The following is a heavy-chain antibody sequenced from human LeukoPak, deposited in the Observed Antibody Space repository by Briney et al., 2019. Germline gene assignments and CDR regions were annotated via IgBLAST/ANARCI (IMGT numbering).Heavy chain of an antibody. CDR1: GGSISTDNW. CDR2: IYHNGDV. J-gene: IGHJ4*01. V-gene: IGHV4-4*02. Sequence: SETLSLTCAVSGGSISTDNWWHWIRQSPGKGLEWIAEIYHNGDVHYNPSLKSRVTMSVDTSKNQFSLKVNSVTAADTATYFCAREVAAGSYRGFDYWGQGTLVTVSS. CDR3: AREVAAGSYRGFDY. D-gene: IGHD6-19*01.